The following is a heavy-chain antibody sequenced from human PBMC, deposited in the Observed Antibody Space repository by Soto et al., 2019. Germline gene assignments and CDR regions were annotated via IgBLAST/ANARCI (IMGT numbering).Heavy chain of an antibody. D-gene: IGHD3-9*01. Sequence: ASVKISCKASGGTFISYAISWVRQAPGQGLEWMGGIIPIFGTANYAQKFQGRVTITADKSTSTAYMELSSLRSEDTAVYYCASDKRTSHVSFRYIDWAYCHYYYGTEVWGQGTTVIVS. V-gene: IGHV1-69*06. CDR3: ASDKRTSHVSFRYIDWAYCHYYYGTEV. J-gene: IGHJ6*02. CDR1: GGTFISYA. CDR2: IIPIFGTA.